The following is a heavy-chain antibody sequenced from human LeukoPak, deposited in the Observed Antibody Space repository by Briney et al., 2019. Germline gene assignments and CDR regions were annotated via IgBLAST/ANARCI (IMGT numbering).Heavy chain of an antibody. CDR3: ARGDSSGWYGGLFDY. D-gene: IGHD6-19*01. CDR1: GFTVSSNY. CDR2: IYSGGST. J-gene: IGHJ4*02. V-gene: IGHV3-53*01. Sequence: PGGSLRLSCAASGFTVSSNYMSWVRQAPGKGLEWVSVIYSGGSTYYADSVKGRFTISRDDSKNTLHLQMNSLRAEDTAVYYCARGDSSGWYGGLFDYWGQGTLVTVSS.